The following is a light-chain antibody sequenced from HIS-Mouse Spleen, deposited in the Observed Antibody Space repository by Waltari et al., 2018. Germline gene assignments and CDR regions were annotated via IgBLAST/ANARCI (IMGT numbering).Light chain of an antibody. CDR2: KDS. V-gene: IGLV3-25*03. CDR1: AFPNKY. J-gene: IGLJ1*01. CDR3: QSADSSGTYV. Sequence: SYELTQPPSVSVSPGQTARITCPGDAFPNKYASWYQQKPGQAPVLVIYKDSERPSGIPERFSGSSSGTTVTLTISGVQAEDEADYYCQSADSSGTYVFGTGTKVTVL.